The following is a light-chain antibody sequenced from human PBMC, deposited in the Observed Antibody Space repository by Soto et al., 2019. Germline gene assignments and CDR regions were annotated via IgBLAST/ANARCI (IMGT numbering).Light chain of an antibody. CDR1: QTVRNNY. V-gene: IGKV3-20*01. CDR3: QQYGSSPLT. Sequence: EFVLTQSPGTLSLCPGERATLSCRASQTVRNNYLAWYQQKPGQAPRLLIYGASSRATGIPDRFSGSGSGTDFTLTISRLEPEDFAVYYCQQYGSSPLTFGGGTKVDIK. J-gene: IGKJ4*01. CDR2: GAS.